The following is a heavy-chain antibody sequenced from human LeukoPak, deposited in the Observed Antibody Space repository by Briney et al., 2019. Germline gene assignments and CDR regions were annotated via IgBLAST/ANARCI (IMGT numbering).Heavy chain of an antibody. D-gene: IGHD3-22*01. Sequence: GASVKVSCKASGYTFTGYHMHWVRQAPGQGLEWMGIINPSGGSTSYAQKFQGRVTMTRDTSTSTVYMELSSLRSEDTAVYYCARVPGDSSGYHEYYFDYWGQGTLVTVSS. J-gene: IGHJ4*02. CDR2: INPSGGST. CDR1: GYTFTGYH. CDR3: ARVPGDSSGYHEYYFDY. V-gene: IGHV1-46*01.